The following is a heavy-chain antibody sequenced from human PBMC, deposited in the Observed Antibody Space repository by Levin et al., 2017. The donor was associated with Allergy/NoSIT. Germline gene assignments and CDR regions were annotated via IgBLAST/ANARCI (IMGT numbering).Heavy chain of an antibody. CDR2: INHSGST. J-gene: IGHJ5*02. D-gene: IGHD6-19*01. CDR1: GGSFSGYY. V-gene: IGHV4-34*01. Sequence: PGGSLRLSCAVYGGSFSGYYWSWIRQPPGKGLEWIGEINHSGSTNYNPSLKSRVTISVDTSKNQFSLKLSSVTAADTAVYYCARGYISGWFNWFDPWGQGTLVTVSS. CDR3: ARGYISGWFNWFDP.